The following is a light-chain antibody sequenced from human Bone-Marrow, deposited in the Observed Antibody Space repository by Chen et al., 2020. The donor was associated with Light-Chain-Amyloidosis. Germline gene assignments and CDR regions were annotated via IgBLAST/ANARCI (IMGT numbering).Light chain of an antibody. J-gene: IGKJ1*01. CDR3: QQYDSSPRK. CDR2: GAS. Sequence: ENVLTQSPGTLSLSPGERDTLSCRASQSVSIYLAWYQQKPGQAPRVLIYGASSRATGIPDRFSGSGSGTDFTITISRLEPEDFAVYYCQQYDSSPRKFGQGTKVEIK. V-gene: IGKV3-20*01. CDR1: QSVSIY.